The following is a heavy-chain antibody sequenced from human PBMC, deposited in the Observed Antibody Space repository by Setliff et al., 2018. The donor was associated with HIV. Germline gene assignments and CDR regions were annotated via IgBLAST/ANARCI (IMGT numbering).Heavy chain of an antibody. CDR1: GFSFSSYG. CDR3: ARYALAVPGYHNAFDI. CDR2: ISSTSSNI. V-gene: IGHV3-48*01. J-gene: IGHJ3*02. D-gene: IGHD6-19*01. Sequence: GESLKISCAASGFSFSSYGMNWVRQAPGKGLEWVSYISSTSSNIYYVDSVEGRFTISRDNADNSLYLQMNSLRAEDTAVYYCARYALAVPGYHNAFDIWCQGTMVTVSS.